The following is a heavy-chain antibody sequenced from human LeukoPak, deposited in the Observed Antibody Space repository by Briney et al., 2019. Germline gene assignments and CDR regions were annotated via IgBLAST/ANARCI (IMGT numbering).Heavy chain of an antibody. Sequence: SETLSLTCTVSGGPISSSSYYWGWIRQPPGKGLEWIGSIYYSGSTYYNPSLKSRVTISVDTSKNQFSLRLSSVTAADTAVYYCARHNINIVVVPGDYWGQGTLVTVSS. CDR1: GGPISSSSYY. CDR2: IYYSGST. D-gene: IGHD2-2*01. V-gene: IGHV4-39*01. CDR3: ARHNINIVVVPGDY. J-gene: IGHJ4*02.